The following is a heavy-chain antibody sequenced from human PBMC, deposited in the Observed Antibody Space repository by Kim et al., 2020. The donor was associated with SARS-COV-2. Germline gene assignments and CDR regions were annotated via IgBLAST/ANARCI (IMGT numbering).Heavy chain of an antibody. Sequence: GGSLRLSCAASGSTFSRYGMHWVRQAPGKGLEWVAVILYDGSNQYYADSVKGRFTISRDNSKSTLYLQMSSLRFEDTAMYYFAKASMSVTVSHWFDPWGQGTLVTVSS. CDR3: AKASMSVTVSHWFDP. CDR1: GSTFSRYG. D-gene: IGHD2-21*02. CDR2: ILYDGSNQ. J-gene: IGHJ5*02. V-gene: IGHV3-30*18.